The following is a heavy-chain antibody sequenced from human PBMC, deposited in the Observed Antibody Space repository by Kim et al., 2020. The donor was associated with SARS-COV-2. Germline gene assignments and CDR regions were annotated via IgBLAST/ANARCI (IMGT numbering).Heavy chain of an antibody. CDR3: ARGGYGSSTSCYFYYYALDV. J-gene: IGHJ6*02. V-gene: IGHV3-21*01. CDR1: GFNVGTHS. D-gene: IGHD2-2*01. CDR2: IGGASNYI. Sequence: GGSLRLSCAASGFNVGTHSMNWVRQAPGKGLEWVSSIGGASNYIYYADSVKGRFTISRDNAKNSLYLQMNSLRAEDTAVYYCARGGYGSSTSCYFYYYALDVWGQGTTVTVSS.